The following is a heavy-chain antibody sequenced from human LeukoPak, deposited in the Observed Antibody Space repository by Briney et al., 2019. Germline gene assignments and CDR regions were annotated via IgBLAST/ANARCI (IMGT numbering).Heavy chain of an antibody. V-gene: IGHV4-59*01. Sequence: SETLSLTCTVSGGSITSYYWSWIRQPPGKGLEWIGYIYYSGRTNYSPSLKSRVTISLDTSKNQFSLKLSSVTAADTAVYYCARVEGDYFDYWGQGTLVTVSS. CDR1: GGSITSYY. CDR3: ARVEGDYFDY. CDR2: IYYSGRT. D-gene: IGHD3-16*01. J-gene: IGHJ4*02.